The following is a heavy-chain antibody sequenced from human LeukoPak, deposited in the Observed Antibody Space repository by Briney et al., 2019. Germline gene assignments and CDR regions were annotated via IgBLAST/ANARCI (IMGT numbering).Heavy chain of an antibody. V-gene: IGHV4-34*01. CDR1: GGSFSGYY. J-gene: IGHJ4*02. Sequence: SETLSLTCAVYGGSFSGYYWSRIRQPPGKGLEWIGEINHSGSTNYNPSLKSRVTISVDTSKNQFSLKLSSVTAADTAVYYCARDYGDERGLDYFDYWGQGTLVTVSS. CDR2: INHSGST. CDR3: ARDYGDERGLDYFDY. D-gene: IGHD4-17*01.